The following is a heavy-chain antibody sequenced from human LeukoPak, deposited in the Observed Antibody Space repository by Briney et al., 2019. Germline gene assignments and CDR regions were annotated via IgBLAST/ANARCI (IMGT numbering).Heavy chain of an antibody. J-gene: IGHJ5*02. D-gene: IGHD6-13*01. CDR3: ASQAGYSSSWET. CDR2: MRSKANNYAT. CDR1: GLIFSGSA. Sequence: GGSLRLSCAASGLIFSGSAMHWVRQAPGKGLEWVGRMRSKANNYATGYATSVIGRFTISRDDSKNTRYLEMNSLKIEDTAVYFCASQAGYSSSWETWGQGTLVTVPS. V-gene: IGHV3-73*01.